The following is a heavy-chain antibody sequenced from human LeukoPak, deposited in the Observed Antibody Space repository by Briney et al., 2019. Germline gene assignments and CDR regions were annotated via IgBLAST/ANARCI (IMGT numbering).Heavy chain of an antibody. J-gene: IGHJ4*02. D-gene: IGHD5-18*01. CDR2: INAGNGNT. V-gene: IGHV1-3*01. CDR1: GYTFTSYA. Sequence: ASVKVSCKASGYTFTSYAMHWVRQAPGQRLEWMGWINAGNGNTKYSQKFQGRVTITRDTSASSAYMELSSLRSEGTAVYYCARANSYGTPFDYWGQGTLVTVSS. CDR3: ARANSYGTPFDY.